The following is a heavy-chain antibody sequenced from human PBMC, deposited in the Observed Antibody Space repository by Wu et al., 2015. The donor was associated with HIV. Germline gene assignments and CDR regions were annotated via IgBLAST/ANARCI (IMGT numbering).Heavy chain of an antibody. Sequence: QVQLVQSGTEMKKSGASLKVSCKISGYTFSAHYIHWVRQAPGQGLEWMGWINPDSGATKFGQAFQGRISMTRDTSTDAVNLLLVNLRPNDTATYYCARDWQFQVTFGDFYMDIWGNGTTVIVSP. D-gene: IGHD3-3*01. V-gene: IGHV1-2*02. CDR3: ARDWQFQVTFGDFYMDI. CDR1: GYTFSAHY. J-gene: IGHJ6*04. CDR2: INPDSGAT.